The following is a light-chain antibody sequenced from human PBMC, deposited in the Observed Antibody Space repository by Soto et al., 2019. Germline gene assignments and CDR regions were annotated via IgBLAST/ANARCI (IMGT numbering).Light chain of an antibody. CDR2: DVS. J-gene: IGLJ1*01. CDR1: SSDIGGYNY. V-gene: IGLV2-14*03. CDR3: SSFVRGNFYV. Sequence: QSALTQPASVSGSPGQSITISCNGTSSDIGGYNYVYWYQHHPGKVPKLLIDDVSNRPSGVSNRFTASKSGNTASLTISGLQAEDEADYYCSSFVRGNFYVFGTGTKLTVL.